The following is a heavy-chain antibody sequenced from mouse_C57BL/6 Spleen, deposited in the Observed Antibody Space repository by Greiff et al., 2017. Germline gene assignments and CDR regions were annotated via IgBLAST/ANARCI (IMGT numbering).Heavy chain of an antibody. CDR2: IRSKSNNYAT. J-gene: IGHJ3*01. V-gene: IGHV10-1*01. CDR3: ARQRDFYEGGFAY. D-gene: IGHD2-3*01. CDR1: GFSFNTYA. Sequence: EVQLVESGGGLVQPKGSLKLSCAASGFSFNTYAMNWVRQAPGKGLEWVARIRSKSNNYATYYADSVKDRFTISRDDSESMLYLQMNNLKTEDTAMYYCARQRDFYEGGFAYWGQGTLVTVSA.